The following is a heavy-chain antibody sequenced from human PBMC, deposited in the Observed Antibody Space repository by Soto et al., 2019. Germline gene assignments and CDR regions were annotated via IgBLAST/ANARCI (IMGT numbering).Heavy chain of an antibody. J-gene: IGHJ5*02. CDR2: IIPVFGTA. CDR3: AASRAMGIAVADP. V-gene: IGHV1-69*13. D-gene: IGHD6-13*01. CDR1: GGTFSNYA. Sequence: ASVKVSYKASGGTFSNYAISWVRQAPRQRLEWMGGIIPVFGTANYAQKFQGRVTITADESTSTAYMELSSLRSEDTAVKYGAASRAMGIAVADPWAQGT.